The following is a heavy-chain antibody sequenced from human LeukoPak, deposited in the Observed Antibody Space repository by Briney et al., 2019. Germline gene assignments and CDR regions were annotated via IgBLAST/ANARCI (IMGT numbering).Heavy chain of an antibody. Sequence: GGSLGLSCAASGFTFSSYSMNWVRQAPGKGLEWVSSISSSSSYIYYADSVKGRFTISRDNSKNTLYLQMSSLRGEDTAVYYCAKDRAASFMDVWGKGTTVTISS. CDR2: ISSSSSYI. V-gene: IGHV3-21*01. J-gene: IGHJ6*03. D-gene: IGHD6-13*01. CDR3: AKDRAASFMDV. CDR1: GFTFSSYS.